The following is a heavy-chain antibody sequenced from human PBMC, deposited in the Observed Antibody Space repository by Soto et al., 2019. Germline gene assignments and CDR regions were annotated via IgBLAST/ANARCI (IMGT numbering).Heavy chain of an antibody. J-gene: IGHJ6*02. Sequence: EVQLVESGGGLVQPGGSLRLSCAASGFTFSSYEMNWVRQAPGKGLEWVSYISSSGSTIYYADSVKGRFTISRDNAKNSLYLQMNRLRAEDTAVYYCARVQGGRYYYYGMDVWGQGTTVTVS. CDR3: ARVQGGRYYYYGMDV. D-gene: IGHD3-16*01. V-gene: IGHV3-48*03. CDR2: ISSSGSTI. CDR1: GFTFSSYE.